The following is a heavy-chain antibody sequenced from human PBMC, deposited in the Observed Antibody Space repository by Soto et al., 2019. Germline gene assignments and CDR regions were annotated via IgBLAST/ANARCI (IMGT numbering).Heavy chain of an antibody. CDR2: IVVGSGNT. Sequence: ASVKVSCKASGFTFTSSAVQWVRQARGQRLEWIGWIVVGSGNTNYAQKFQERVTITRDMSTSTAYMELSSLRSEDTAVYYCAVRYQLLTYYYGMDVWGQGTTVTVSS. D-gene: IGHD2-2*01. J-gene: IGHJ6*02. CDR3: AVRYQLLTYYYGMDV. CDR1: GFTFTSSA. V-gene: IGHV1-58*01.